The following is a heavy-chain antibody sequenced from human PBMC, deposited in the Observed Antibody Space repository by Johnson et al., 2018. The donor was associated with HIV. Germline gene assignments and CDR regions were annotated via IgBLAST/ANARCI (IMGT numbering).Heavy chain of an antibody. CDR1: GFSFSDYY. D-gene: IGHD3-3*01. Sequence: QVQLVESGGGLVKPGGSLRLSCAASGFSFSDYYMSWIRQAPGKGLEWVSYISSSGTTKYYADSVKGRFTISRDNSKNMLYLEMQSLTSEDTAVYYCARGHTWPKSGFDFWGQGTMVTVSS. CDR3: ARGHTWPKSGFDF. J-gene: IGHJ3*01. V-gene: IGHV3-11*04. CDR2: ISSSGTTK.